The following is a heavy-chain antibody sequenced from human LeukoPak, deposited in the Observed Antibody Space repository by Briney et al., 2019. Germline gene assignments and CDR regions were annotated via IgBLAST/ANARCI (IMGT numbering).Heavy chain of an antibody. CDR2: ISWNSGSI. Sequence: PGRSLRLSCAASGFSSDDYAMHWVRQAPGKGLEWVSGISWNSGSIGYADSVKGRFTISRDNAKNSLYLEMKSLRAEDTALYHCAKSDSYYSMIVVVMFDAFDIWGQGTMVTVSS. V-gene: IGHV3-9*02. CDR3: AKSDSYYSMIVVVMFDAFDI. D-gene: IGHD3-22*01. CDR1: GFSSDDYA. J-gene: IGHJ3*02.